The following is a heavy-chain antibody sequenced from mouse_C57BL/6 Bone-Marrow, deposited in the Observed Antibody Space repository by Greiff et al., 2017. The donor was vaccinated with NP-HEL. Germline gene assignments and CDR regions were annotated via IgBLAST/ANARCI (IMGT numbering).Heavy chain of an antibody. CDR1: GFTFSSYG. D-gene: IGHD1-1*01. CDR2: LSSGGGYT. V-gene: IGHV5-6*01. Sequence: EVKLMESGGDLVKPGGSLKLSCAASGFTFSSYGMSWVRPTPGKRLEWGGNLSSGGGYTNYKESVKGRVPISRDNATNTLYLQMSSLKSEDTAMYYCASKASVAWYFDVWGTGTTVTVSS. CDR3: ASKASVAWYFDV. J-gene: IGHJ1*03.